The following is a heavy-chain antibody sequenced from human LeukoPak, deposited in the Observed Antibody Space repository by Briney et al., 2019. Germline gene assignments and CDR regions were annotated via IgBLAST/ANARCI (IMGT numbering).Heavy chain of an antibody. CDR2: ILHSGYT. V-gene: IGHV4-39*01. D-gene: IGHD2-21*01. CDR3: ARHRGGGGYHYMDV. J-gene: IGHJ6*03. Sequence: SATLSLTCTVSGGSLGRSNTYWGWIHQTPGKGLQWLGTILHSGYTYNNPSLKSRVTMSVDSSKNQFSLSLSSVTAADTAVYFCARHRGGGGYHYMDVWGKGTTVIVSS. CDR1: GGSLGRSNTY.